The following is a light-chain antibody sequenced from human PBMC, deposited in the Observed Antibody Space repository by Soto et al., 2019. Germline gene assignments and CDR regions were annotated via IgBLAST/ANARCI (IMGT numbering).Light chain of an antibody. CDR1: SSDVGGYNL. CDR3: GTWDRSLSAWV. CDR2: DNN. V-gene: IGLV1-51*01. J-gene: IGLJ3*02. Sequence: QSALTQPASVSGSPGQSITISCTGTSSDVGGYNLVSWYQQHPGTAPRLLIYDNNKRPSGIPDRFSGSKSGTSATLGITGLQTGDEADYYCGTWDRSLSAWVFGGGTKLTVL.